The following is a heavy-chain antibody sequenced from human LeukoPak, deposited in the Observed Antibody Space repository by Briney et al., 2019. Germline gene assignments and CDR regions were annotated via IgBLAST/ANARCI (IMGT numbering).Heavy chain of an antibody. CDR2: ISTSNDTL. Sequence: GGSLRLSCAASGFTFSSYSMNWVRQAPGRGLEWVSYISTSNDTLYYADSVKGRFTISRDNAKNSLYLQMNSLRDEDTAVYYCARAIRSGTYYLVYWGQGTLVTVSS. V-gene: IGHV3-48*02. CDR1: GFTFSSYS. J-gene: IGHJ4*02. CDR3: ARAIRSGTYYLVY. D-gene: IGHD3-10*01.